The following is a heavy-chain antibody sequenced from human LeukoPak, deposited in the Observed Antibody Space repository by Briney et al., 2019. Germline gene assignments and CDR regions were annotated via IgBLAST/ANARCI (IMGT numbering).Heavy chain of an antibody. CDR3: AKEVGGYCSGGSCYGYFQH. D-gene: IGHD2-15*01. J-gene: IGHJ1*01. CDR1: GFTLSTNY. CDR2: IYSAGST. V-gene: IGHV3-66*01. Sequence: PGGSLRLSCVVSGFTLSTNYTSWVRQAPGKGLEWVSVIYSAGSTYYADSVKGRFTISRDNSKNTLYLQMNSLRAEDTAVYYCAKEVGGYCSGGSCYGYFQHWGQGTLVTVSS.